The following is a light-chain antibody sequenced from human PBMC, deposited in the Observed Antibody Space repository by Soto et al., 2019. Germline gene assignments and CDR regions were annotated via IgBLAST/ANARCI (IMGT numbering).Light chain of an antibody. J-gene: IGKJ4*01. V-gene: IGKV3-20*01. CDR2: AAS. CDR3: QPYDGAPLT. CDR1: QSINSAH. Sequence: EVVLTQSPGTLSLSLGERGTLSCRASQSINSAHLVWYQQKPGQAPRLLIYAASRRATGIPYRFSGSRSGTACTLTISTLEPEDSAVYYGQPYDGAPLTFGGGTKVELK.